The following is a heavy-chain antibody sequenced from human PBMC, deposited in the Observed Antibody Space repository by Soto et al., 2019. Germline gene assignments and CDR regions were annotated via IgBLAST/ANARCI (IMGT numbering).Heavy chain of an antibody. CDR1: GYTFTGYY. CDR3: AREVAYCRGVSCHLDY. J-gene: IGHJ4*02. CDR2: INPNTGVT. Sequence: ASVKVSCKASGYTFTGYYMYWVRQAPGQGLEWMGWINPNTGVTNYAQKFQDWVTITRATSISTAYMEVSRLRSDDTAVYYCAREVAYCRGVSCHLDYWGQGTLVTVSS. V-gene: IGHV1-2*04. D-gene: IGHD2-15*01.